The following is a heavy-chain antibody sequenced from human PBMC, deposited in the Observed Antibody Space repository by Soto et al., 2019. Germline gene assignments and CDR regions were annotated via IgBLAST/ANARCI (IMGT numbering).Heavy chain of an antibody. J-gene: IGHJ6*03. CDR1: GFTFSSYS. CDR3: ARDSTAPYFGTAGIMDV. Sequence: EVQLVESGGGLVKPGGSLRLSCAASGFTFSSYSMNWVRQAPGKGLEWVSSISSSSSYIYYADSVKGRFTISRDNAKNSLNLQMNSLRAEDTAVYYCARDSTAPYFGTAGIMDVWGKGTTVTVSS. V-gene: IGHV3-21*01. D-gene: IGHD3-9*01. CDR2: ISSSSSYI.